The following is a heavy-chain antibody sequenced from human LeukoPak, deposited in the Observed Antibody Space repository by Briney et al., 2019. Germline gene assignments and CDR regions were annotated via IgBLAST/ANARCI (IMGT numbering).Heavy chain of an antibody. J-gene: IGHJ4*02. V-gene: IGHV3-23*01. D-gene: IGHD2/OR15-2a*01. CDR3: AKWQLVASTFYDY. CDR2: ISSGGST. Sequence: PGGSLRLSCAASGFTFSTYAMSWVRQAPGKGLEWVSGISSGGSTYYADSVKGRFTISRDNSKNTLYLQMNSLRAEDTALYYCAKWQLVASTFYDYWGQGTLVTVSS. CDR1: GFTFSTYA.